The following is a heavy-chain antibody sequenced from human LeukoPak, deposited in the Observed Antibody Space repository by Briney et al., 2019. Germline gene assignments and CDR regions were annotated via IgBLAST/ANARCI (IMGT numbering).Heavy chain of an antibody. CDR2: ISESGGGT. Sequence: GGSLRLSCAASGFTFGSYGMNWVRQAPGKGLEWVSTISESGGGTYYADSVKGRFTISRDNSKNTLYLQMNSLRAEDTAVYYCAKREGSSWSNFDYWGQGTLVTVSS. V-gene: IGHV3-23*01. CDR1: GFTFGSYG. CDR3: AKREGSSWSNFDY. D-gene: IGHD6-13*01. J-gene: IGHJ4*02.